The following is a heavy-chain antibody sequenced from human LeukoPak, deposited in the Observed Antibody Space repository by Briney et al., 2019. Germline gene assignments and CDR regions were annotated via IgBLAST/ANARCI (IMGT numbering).Heavy chain of an antibody. J-gene: IGHJ4*02. V-gene: IGHV1-69*01. Sequence: SVNVSCKASVGTFSSYAISWVRQAPGQGLEWVGGIIPIFGTSNYAQKFQGRVTITADESTSTAYMELSSLRSEDTAVYYCARVFRDYDILTGYSYYFDYWGQGTLVTVSS. D-gene: IGHD3-9*01. CDR3: ARVFRDYDILTGYSYYFDY. CDR1: VGTFSSYA. CDR2: IIPIFGTS.